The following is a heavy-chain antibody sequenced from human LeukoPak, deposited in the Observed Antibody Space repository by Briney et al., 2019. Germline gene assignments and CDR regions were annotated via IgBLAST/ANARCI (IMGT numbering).Heavy chain of an antibody. J-gene: IGHJ4*02. D-gene: IGHD5-18*01. CDR1: GFTFSSYG. CDR3: AKDLQLANRDTAMPKEVY. CDR2: ISYDGSNK. Sequence: PGGSLRLSCAASGFTFSSYGMHWVRQAPGKGLEWVAVISYDGSNKYYADSVKGRFTISRDNSKNALYLQMNSLRAEDTAVYYCAKDLQLANRDTAMPKEVYWGQGTLVTVSS. V-gene: IGHV3-30*18.